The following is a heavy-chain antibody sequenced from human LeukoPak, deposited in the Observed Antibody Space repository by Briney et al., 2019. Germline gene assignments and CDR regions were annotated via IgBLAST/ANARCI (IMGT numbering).Heavy chain of an antibody. CDR3: AKGPFVWFPYYFDY. V-gene: IGHV3-30-3*01. J-gene: IGHJ4*02. Sequence: PGRSLSLSCAASGLILSSYAVHWVREARGKGLVCVAVISYDGSNKYYADSVKRRFTISRDNSKNTLYLQMNSLRGEDTAVYYCAKGPFVWFPYYFDYWGQGTLVTVSS. CDR1: GLILSSYA. CDR2: ISYDGSNK. D-gene: IGHD3-9*01.